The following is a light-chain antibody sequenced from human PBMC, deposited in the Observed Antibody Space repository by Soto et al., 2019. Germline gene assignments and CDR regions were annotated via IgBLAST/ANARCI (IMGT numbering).Light chain of an antibody. Sequence: DIVLTQSPATLSLSPGERATLSCRTSQSVSDYLAWFQQKPGQAPRLLIYDTSKRAPGAPARFSGSGYGTDFTLTISSLEPEDSAVYYCQQRRHWPRLTFGGGTKVEI. J-gene: IGKJ4*01. CDR3: QQRRHWPRLT. CDR2: DTS. CDR1: QSVSDY. V-gene: IGKV3-11*01.